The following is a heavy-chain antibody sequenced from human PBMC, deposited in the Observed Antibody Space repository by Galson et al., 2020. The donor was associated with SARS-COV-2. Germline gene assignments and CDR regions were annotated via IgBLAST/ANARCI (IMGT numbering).Heavy chain of an antibody. CDR1: GFTFSSYG. CDR3: AGQTILIGAFDI. V-gene: IGHV3-33*01. CDR2: IWYDGSNK. J-gene: IGHJ3*02. Sequence: GESLKISCAASGFTFSSYGMYWVRQAPGKGLEWVAVIWYDGSNKYYADSVKGRFTISRDNSKNTLYLQMNSLRAEDTAVYYCAGQTILIGAFDIWGQGTMVTVSS.